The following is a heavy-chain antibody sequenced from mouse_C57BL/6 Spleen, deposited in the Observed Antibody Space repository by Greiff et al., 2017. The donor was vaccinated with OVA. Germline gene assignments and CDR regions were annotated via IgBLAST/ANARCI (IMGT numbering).Heavy chain of an antibody. Sequence: EVQGVESGAGLVKPGGSLKLSCAASGFTFSSYAMSWVRQTPEKRLEWVAYISSGGDYIYYADTVKGRFTISRDNARNTLYLQMSSLKSEDTAMYYCTRDPTGKFAYWGQGTLVTVSA. CDR1: GFTFSSYA. J-gene: IGHJ3*01. D-gene: IGHD4-1*01. V-gene: IGHV5-9-1*02. CDR3: TRDPTGKFAY. CDR2: ISSGGDYI.